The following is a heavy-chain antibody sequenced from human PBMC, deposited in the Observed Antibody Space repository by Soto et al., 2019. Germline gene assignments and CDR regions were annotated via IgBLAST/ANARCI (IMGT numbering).Heavy chain of an antibody. J-gene: IGHJ6*02. CDR1: NGSVSSGTYS. CDR3: ARGHYYYGMDV. CDR2: IYYSGTT. Sequence: PSETLSLTCTVSNGSVSSGTYSWSWVRQPPGKGLEWIGYIYYSGTTYYTPSLKSRLTMSMDRANDHSSLNLTSVTAADTAVYFCARGHYYYGMDVWGQGITVTVS. V-gene: IGHV4-30-2*01.